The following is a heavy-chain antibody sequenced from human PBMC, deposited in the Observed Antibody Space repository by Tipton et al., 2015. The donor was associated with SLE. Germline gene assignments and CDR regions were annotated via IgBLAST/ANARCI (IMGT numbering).Heavy chain of an antibody. J-gene: IGHJ5*02. D-gene: IGHD3-22*01. CDR1: GDSINSDGYF. CDR3: ARDSSGGYNWFDP. CDR2: IYYSGST. Sequence: TLSLTCTVSGDSINSDGYFWTWIRQPPGKGLEWIGYIYYSGSTYYNPSLKSRVTISVDTSKNQFSLKLSSVTAADTAVYYCARDSSGGYNWFDPWGQGTLVTVSS. V-gene: IGHV4-31*03.